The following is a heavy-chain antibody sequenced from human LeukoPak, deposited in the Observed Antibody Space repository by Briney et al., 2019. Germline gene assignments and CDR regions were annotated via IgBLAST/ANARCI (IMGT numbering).Heavy chain of an antibody. D-gene: IGHD4-17*01. CDR3: ARAKYQYGELDY. CDR2: IYYSGST. V-gene: IGHV4-59*01. Sequence: SETLSLTCTVSGGSIGSYYWSWIRQPPGKGLEWIGYIYYSGSTNYNPSLKSRVTISVDTSKNQFSLKLSSVTAADTAVYYCARAKYQYGELDYWGQGTLVTVSS. CDR1: GGSIGSYY. J-gene: IGHJ4*02.